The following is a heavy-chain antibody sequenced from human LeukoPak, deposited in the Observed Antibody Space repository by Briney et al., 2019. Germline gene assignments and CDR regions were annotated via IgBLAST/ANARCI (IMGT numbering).Heavy chain of an antibody. J-gene: IGHJ1*01. D-gene: IGHD1-14*01. CDR2: ISRTGTSI. CDR1: GFTFSTFS. CDR3: ARTTVAGTIQY. V-gene: IGHV3-21*01. Sequence: KAGGSLRLSCAASGFTFSTFSMAWVRQAPGKGLEWVSYISRTGTSIHYADSMRGRFTISRDNTKSSLYLQMNNLRVEDTALYFCARTTVAGTIQYWGQGTLVIVSS.